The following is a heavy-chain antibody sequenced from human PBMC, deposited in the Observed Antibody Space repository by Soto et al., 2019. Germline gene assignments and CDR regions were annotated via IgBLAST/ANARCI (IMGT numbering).Heavy chain of an antibody. V-gene: IGHV3-49*04. CDR1: GFNFADYA. Sequence: LRLSCTASGFNFADYAVHWVLQVPGKGLEWVSFIRAKAHGGTTDYAASVKGRFTISRDDSKSIAYLQMNSLKTEDTALYYCTRAYSSSPLDYWGQGARVTVSS. J-gene: IGHJ4*02. CDR2: IRAKAHGGTT. CDR3: TRAYSSSPLDY. D-gene: IGHD6-13*01.